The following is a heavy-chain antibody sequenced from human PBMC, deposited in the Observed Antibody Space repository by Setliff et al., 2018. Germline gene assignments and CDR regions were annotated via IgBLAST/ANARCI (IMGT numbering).Heavy chain of an antibody. J-gene: IGHJ6*02. CDR2: IKQDGSEK. CDR3: AIDHVYGSQYYYYYYGMDV. D-gene: IGHD3-10*01. CDR1: GFTFSRYW. V-gene: IGHV3-7*01. Sequence: GGSLRLSCAASGFTFSRYWMSWVRQAPGKGLEWVANIKQDGSEKYYVDSVKGRFTISRDNAKNSLYLQMNSLRAEDTAVYYCAIDHVYGSQYYYYYYGMDVWGQGTTVTVSS.